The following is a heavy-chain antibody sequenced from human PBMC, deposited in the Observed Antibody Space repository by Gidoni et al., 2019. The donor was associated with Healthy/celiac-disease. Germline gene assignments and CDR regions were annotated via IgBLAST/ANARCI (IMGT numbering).Heavy chain of an antibody. CDR2: INSDGSST. J-gene: IGHJ4*02. D-gene: IGHD1-7*01. Sequence: EVQLVESGGGLVQPGGSLRLSCAASGFTFSSYWMHWVRQAPGKGLVWVSRINSDGSSTSYADTVKGQFTISRDNAKNTLYLQMNSLRAEDTAVYYCARDGGGTDFDYWGQGTLVTVSS. CDR1: GFTFSSYW. V-gene: IGHV3-74*01. CDR3: ARDGGGTDFDY.